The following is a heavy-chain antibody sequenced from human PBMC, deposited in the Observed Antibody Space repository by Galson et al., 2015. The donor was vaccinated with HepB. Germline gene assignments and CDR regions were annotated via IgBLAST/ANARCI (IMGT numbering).Heavy chain of an antibody. V-gene: IGHV3-30-3*01. Sequence: SLRLSCAASGFTFSSYAMHWVRQAPGKGLEWVAVISYDGSNKYYADSVKGRFTISRDNSKNTLYLQMNSLRAEDTAVYYCARGATYYDFWSGYRNYYYYYGMDVWGQGTTVTVSS. D-gene: IGHD3-3*01. CDR1: GFTFSSYA. CDR2: ISYDGSNK. CDR3: ARGATYYDFWSGYRNYYYYYGMDV. J-gene: IGHJ6*02.